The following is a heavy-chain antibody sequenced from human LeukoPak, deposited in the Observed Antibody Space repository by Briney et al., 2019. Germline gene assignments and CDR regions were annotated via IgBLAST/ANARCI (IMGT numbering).Heavy chain of an antibody. D-gene: IGHD6-13*01. CDR2: ISAYNGNT. V-gene: IGHV1-18*01. CDR3: ARGVQQQLIYYFDY. J-gene: IGHJ4*02. CDR1: GYTFTSYG. Sequence: ASVKVSCKASGYTFTSYGISWVRQAPGQGLEWMGWISAYNGNTNYAQKLQGRVTMTTDTSTSTAYMALRSLRSDDTAVYYCARGVQQQLIYYFDYWGQGTPVTVSS.